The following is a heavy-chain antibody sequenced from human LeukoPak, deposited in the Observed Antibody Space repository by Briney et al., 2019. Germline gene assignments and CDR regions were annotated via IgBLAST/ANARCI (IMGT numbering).Heavy chain of an antibody. Sequence: SVKVSCKASGGTFSSSAISWVRQTPGQGLEWMGGIIPIFGTANYAQKFQGRVTITADESTSTAYMELSSLRSEDTAVYYCARDVYCSSTTCSYYFDYWGQGTLVTVSS. J-gene: IGHJ4*02. D-gene: IGHD2-2*01. CDR1: GGTFSSSA. CDR3: ARDVYCSSTTCSYYFDY. V-gene: IGHV1-69*13. CDR2: IIPIFGTA.